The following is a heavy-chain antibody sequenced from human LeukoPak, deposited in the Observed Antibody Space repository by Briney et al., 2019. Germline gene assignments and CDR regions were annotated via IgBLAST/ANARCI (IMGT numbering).Heavy chain of an antibody. D-gene: IGHD1-26*01. V-gene: IGHV4-39*07. CDR2: ISYTGAT. CDR3: AREGTRWADENWFDP. J-gene: IGHJ5*02. Sequence: SETLSLTCSVSGGSVDSNYYCWGWIRQPPGKGLEWIGSISYTGATHYSPSLESRVTISLDTSKNQFSLKLASVTPADTAVYYCAREGTRWADENWFDPWGQGSLVIVSS. CDR1: GGSVDSNYYC.